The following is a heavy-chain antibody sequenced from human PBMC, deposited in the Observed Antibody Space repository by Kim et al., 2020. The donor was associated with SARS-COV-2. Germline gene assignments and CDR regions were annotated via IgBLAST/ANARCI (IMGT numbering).Heavy chain of an antibody. J-gene: IGHJ4*02. Sequence: GGSLRLSCAASGFTFSSYAMSWVRQAPGKGLEWVSAISGSGGSTYYADSVKGRFTISRDNSKNTLYLQMNSLRAEDTAVYYCAKDAQSVGVGVVVAARYYFDYWGQGTLVTVSS. CDR3: AKDAQSVGVGVVVAARYYFDY. CDR1: GFTFSSYA. CDR2: ISGSGGST. V-gene: IGHV3-23*01. D-gene: IGHD2-15*01.